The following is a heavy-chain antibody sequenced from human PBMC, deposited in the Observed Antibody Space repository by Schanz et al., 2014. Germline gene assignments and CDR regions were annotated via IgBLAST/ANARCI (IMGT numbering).Heavy chain of an antibody. CDR2: ISSGGGST. Sequence: VHLLESGGGLVEPGGSLRLSCASSGFSFTTYAMSWVRQAPGKGLEWVSSISSGGGSTHYADSVRGRFTISSDSSKNTLYLQMSSLRADDTAVYYCAKAADWPVTRFDPWGQGTLVTVSS. CDR1: GFSFTTYA. V-gene: IGHV3-23*01. D-gene: IGHD3-9*01. CDR3: AKAADWPVTRFDP. J-gene: IGHJ5*02.